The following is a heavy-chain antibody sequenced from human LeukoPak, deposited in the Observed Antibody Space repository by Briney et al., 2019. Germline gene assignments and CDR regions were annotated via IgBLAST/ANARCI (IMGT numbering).Heavy chain of an antibody. CDR1: GFTFDDYA. J-gene: IGHJ4*02. Sequence: GRSLRLSCAASGFTFDDYAIHWVRQAPGKGLEWVSGISWNSGSIAYADSVKGRFTISRDNAKNSLYLHMNSLRPEDTALYYCAKDVQAAAGNYFDYWGQGTLVTVSS. CDR2: ISWNSGSI. V-gene: IGHV3-9*01. CDR3: AKDVQAAAGNYFDY. D-gene: IGHD6-13*01.